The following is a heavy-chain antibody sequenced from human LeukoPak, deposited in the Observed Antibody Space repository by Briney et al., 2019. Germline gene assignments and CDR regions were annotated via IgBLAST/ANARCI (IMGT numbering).Heavy chain of an antibody. CDR1: GFTFSSYA. V-gene: IGHV3-30*01. J-gene: IGHJ6*02. Sequence: PGGSLRLSCAASGFTFSSYAMHWVRQAPGKGLEWVAVISYDGSNKYYADSVKGRLTISRDNSKNTLYLQMNSLRAEDTAVYYCAKDQDYYYGMDVWGQGTTVTVSS. CDR3: AKDQDYYYGMDV. CDR2: ISYDGSNK.